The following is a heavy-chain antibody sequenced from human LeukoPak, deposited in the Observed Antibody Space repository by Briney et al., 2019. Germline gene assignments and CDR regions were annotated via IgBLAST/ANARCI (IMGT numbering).Heavy chain of an antibody. D-gene: IGHD6-13*01. J-gene: IGHJ4*02. CDR2: IKQDGSDK. V-gene: IGHV3-7*01. CDR1: GFTFSSYA. CDR3: ARERGAGLSSSWVDY. Sequence: PGGSLRLSCAASGFTFSSYAMSWVRQAPGKGLEWVANIKQDGSDKYYVDSVKGRFTISRDNAKNSLYLQVNSLRAEDTAVYYCARERGAGLSSSWVDYWGQGTLVTVSS.